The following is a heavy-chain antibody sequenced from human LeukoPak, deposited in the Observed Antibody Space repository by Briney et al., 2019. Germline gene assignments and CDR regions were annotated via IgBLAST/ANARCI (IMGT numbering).Heavy chain of an antibody. CDR3: AKDEVPYGSGSPDY. CDR1: GYTFSSYA. D-gene: IGHD3-10*01. J-gene: IGHJ4*02. V-gene: IGHV3-23*01. Sequence: GGSLRLSCAASGYTFSSYAMSWVRQAPGKGLEWVSAISGSGGSTYCADSVKGRFTISRDNSKNTLYLQMNSLRAEDTAVYYCAKDEVPYGSGSPDYWGQGTLVTVSS. CDR2: ISGSGGST.